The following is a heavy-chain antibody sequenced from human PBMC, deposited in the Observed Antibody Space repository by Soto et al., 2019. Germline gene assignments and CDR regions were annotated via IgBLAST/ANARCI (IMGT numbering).Heavy chain of an antibody. V-gene: IGHV3-15*01. J-gene: IGHJ4*02. CDR2: IKSRTENETT. D-gene: IGHD2-2*01. CDR1: GFTFSNVW. Sequence: GGSLRLSCAASGFTFSNVWLSWVRQGPGKGLEWLGRIKSRTENETTDYASPARGRFIISRDDSKNLLYLQLNSLKSEDTVVYYCVTVLPHANSLFEYWGQGTPVTVS. CDR3: VTVLPHANSLFEY.